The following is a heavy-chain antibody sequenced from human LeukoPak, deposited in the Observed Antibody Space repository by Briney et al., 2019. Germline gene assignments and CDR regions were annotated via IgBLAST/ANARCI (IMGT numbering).Heavy chain of an antibody. CDR1: EFTFPMYW. CDR2: IKQDGSEK. CDR3: ARHRSGGSHDDAFDI. D-gene: IGHD2-15*01. Sequence: PGGSLRLSCAASEFTFPMYWMTWVRQAPGKGLEWVADIKQDGSEKYYVDSVKGRFTISRQNAKNSLFLQMNSLRAEDTAVYYCARHRSGGSHDDAFDIWGQGTMVTVSS. V-gene: IGHV3-7*01. J-gene: IGHJ3*02.